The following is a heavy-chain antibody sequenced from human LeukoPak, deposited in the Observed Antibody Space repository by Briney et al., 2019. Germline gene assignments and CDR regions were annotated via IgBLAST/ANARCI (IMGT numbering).Heavy chain of an antibody. CDR3: VKSGSYYNEPYYFDY. D-gene: IGHD3-10*01. V-gene: IGHV3-64D*06. CDR2: ISSNGGST. Sequence: PGGSLRLSCSASGFTFSRYAMHWLRQAPAKGLEYVSGISSNGGSTYYADSVKGRFTISRDNSKNTLYLQMSGLRAEDTAVYYCVKSGSYYNEPYYFDYWGQGTLVTVSS. CDR1: GFTFSRYA. J-gene: IGHJ4*02.